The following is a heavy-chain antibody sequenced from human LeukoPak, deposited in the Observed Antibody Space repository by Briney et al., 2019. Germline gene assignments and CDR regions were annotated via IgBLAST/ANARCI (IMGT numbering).Heavy chain of an antibody. CDR2: ISAYNGNT. CDR1: GYTFTTYG. Sequence: ASVKVSCKASGYTFTTYGISWVRQAPGQGLEWMGWISAYNGNTNYAQKLQGRVTMTTDTSTSTAYMELRSLRSDDTAVYYCARVVDYGDYADYWGQGTLVTVSS. CDR3: ARVVDYGDYADY. D-gene: IGHD4-17*01. J-gene: IGHJ4*02. V-gene: IGHV1-18*01.